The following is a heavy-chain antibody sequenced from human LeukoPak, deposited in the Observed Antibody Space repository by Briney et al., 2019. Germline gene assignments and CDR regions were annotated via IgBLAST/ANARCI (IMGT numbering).Heavy chain of an antibody. J-gene: IGHJ4*02. CDR3: ARSIVGATADFDY. Sequence: PSETLSLTCTVSGGSISSSSYYWGWIRQPPGKGLEWIGSIYYSGSTYYNPSLKSRVTISVGTSKNQFSLKLSSVTAADTAVYYCARSIVGATADFDYWGQGTLVTVSS. D-gene: IGHD1-26*01. V-gene: IGHV4-39*07. CDR1: GGSISSSSYY. CDR2: IYYSGST.